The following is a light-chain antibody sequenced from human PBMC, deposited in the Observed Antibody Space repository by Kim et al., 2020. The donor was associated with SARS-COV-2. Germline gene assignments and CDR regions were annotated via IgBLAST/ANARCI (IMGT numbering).Light chain of an antibody. CDR2: WAS. V-gene: IGKV4-1*01. Sequence: DIVMTQSPDSLAVSLGERATINCKSSQSVLASSNNKNYLAWYQQKPGQPPKLLIYWASTRESGVPDRFSDSRSGTDFTLTISSLQAEDVAVYYCQQYHNTPLTFGGGTKVDIK. J-gene: IGKJ4*01. CDR1: QSVLASSNNKNY. CDR3: QQYHNTPLT.